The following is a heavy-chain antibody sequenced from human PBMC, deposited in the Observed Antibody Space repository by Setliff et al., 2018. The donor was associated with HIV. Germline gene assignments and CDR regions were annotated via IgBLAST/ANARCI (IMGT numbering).Heavy chain of an antibody. V-gene: IGHV1-2*06. Sequence: ASVKVSCKASGYTFTDYYLHWVRQAPGQGPEWMGRINPNSGGSSYAQKFQGRVTMTRDTSISTAYMELSSLRSEDTAVYYCATGGIPAFFDYWGQGTLVTVSS. CDR1: GYTFTDYY. CDR2: INPNSGGS. J-gene: IGHJ4*02. D-gene: IGHD2-15*01. CDR3: ATGGIPAFFDY.